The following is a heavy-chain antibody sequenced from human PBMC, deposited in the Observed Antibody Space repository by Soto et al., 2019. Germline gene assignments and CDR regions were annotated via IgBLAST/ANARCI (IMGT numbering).Heavy chain of an antibody. V-gene: IGHV3-30*18. CDR2: ISYDGINK. Sequence: PGGSLRLSCAASGFTFSSYGMHWVRQAPGKGLEWVAVISYDGINKYYADSVKGRFTISRDNSKNTLYLQMNSLRAEDTAVYYCAKDRANPITIFGVVRYYYYGMDVWGQGTTVTV. D-gene: IGHD3-3*01. CDR1: GFTFSSYG. J-gene: IGHJ6*02. CDR3: AKDRANPITIFGVVRYYYYGMDV.